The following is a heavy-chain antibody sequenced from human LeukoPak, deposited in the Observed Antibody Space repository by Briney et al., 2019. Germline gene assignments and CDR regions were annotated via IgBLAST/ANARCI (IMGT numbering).Heavy chain of an antibody. CDR2: ISWNSGSI. J-gene: IGHJ4*02. D-gene: IGHD1-26*01. V-gene: IGHV3-9*03. CDR3: AKDMSGSYSYYFDY. CDR1: GFTFDDYA. Sequence: GGSLRLSCAASGFTFDDYAMHWVRHAPGKGLEWVSGISWNSGSIGYADSVKGRFTISRDNAKNSLYLQMNSLRAEDMALYYCAKDMSGSYSYYFDYWGQGTLVTVSS.